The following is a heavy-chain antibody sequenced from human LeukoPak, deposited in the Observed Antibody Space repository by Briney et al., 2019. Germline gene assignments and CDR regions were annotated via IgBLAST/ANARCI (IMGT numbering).Heavy chain of an antibody. J-gene: IGHJ6*03. CDR3: ARDGGGYDRPDYYYYYYMDV. V-gene: IGHV1-2*02. CDR1: GYTFTDYY. Sequence: ASVKVSCKASGYTFTDYYMHWVRQAPGQGLEWMGWINPNSGGTNYAQKFQGRVTMTRDTSISTAYMELSRLRSDDTAVYYCARDGGGYDRPDYYYYYYMDVWGKGTTVTISS. CDR2: INPNSGGT. D-gene: IGHD5-12*01.